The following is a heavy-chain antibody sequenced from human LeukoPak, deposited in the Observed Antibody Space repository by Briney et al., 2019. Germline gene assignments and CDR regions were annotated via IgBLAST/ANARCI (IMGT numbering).Heavy chain of an antibody. CDR2: VSSCGSTI. CDR1: GFTLSSYE. D-gene: IGHD2-15*01. CDR3: ARSPYCSGGSCYGPDAFDI. J-gene: IGHJ3*02. V-gene: IGHV3-48*03. Sequence: PRGTLRLSWAASGFTLSSYEKNWVRQGPVPGLEWVSFVSSCGSTIYYADSVKGRFTISRDNAKNSLYLQMNSLRAEDTAVYYCARSPYCSGGSCYGPDAFDIWGQGTMVTVSS.